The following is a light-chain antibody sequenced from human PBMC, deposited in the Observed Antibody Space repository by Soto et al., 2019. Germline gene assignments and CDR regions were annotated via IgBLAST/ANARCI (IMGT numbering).Light chain of an antibody. CDR2: GAT. Sequence: EIVLTQSPGTLSLSPGERATLSCRASQSVTDNFLAWYQQKPGQAPRLLIYGATRRATGIPDRFSGSGSGTEFTLIISRLEPEDFAMYYCQQYGRSPYTFGQGTKLEIK. CDR3: QQYGRSPYT. V-gene: IGKV3-20*01. CDR1: QSVTDNF. J-gene: IGKJ2*01.